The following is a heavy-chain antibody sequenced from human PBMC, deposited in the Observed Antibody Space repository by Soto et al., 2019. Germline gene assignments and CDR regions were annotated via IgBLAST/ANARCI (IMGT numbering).Heavy chain of an antibody. V-gene: IGHV4-30-4*01. CDR1: GGSIGSGDYY. D-gene: IGHD4-17*01. J-gene: IGHJ4*02. CDR2: IYYSGST. CDR3: ASVGLLTTVTNFDS. Sequence: SETLSLTCTFSGGSIGSGDYYWSWIRQPPGKGLEWIGYIYYSGSTYYNPSLKSRVTISVDTSKNQFSLKLSSVTAADTAVYYCASVGLLTTVTNFDSWGQGTLVTVSS.